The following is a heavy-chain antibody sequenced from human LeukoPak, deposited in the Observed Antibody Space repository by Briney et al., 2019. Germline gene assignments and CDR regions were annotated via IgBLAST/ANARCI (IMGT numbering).Heavy chain of an antibody. D-gene: IGHD2-8*01. CDR1: GFTFSVYA. J-gene: IGHJ4*02. CDR2: ISGSGATT. V-gene: IGHV3-23*01. Sequence: TGGSLRLSCAASGFTFSVYAMTWVRQSPGKGLEWVSAISGSGATTYYADSVKGRFTISRDNSKNTLYLQMNSLRAEDTAVYYWAKERTNFDYWGQGTLVTVSS. CDR3: AKERTNFDY.